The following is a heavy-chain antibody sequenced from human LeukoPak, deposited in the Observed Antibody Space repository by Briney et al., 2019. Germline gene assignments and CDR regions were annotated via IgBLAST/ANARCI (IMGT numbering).Heavy chain of an antibody. CDR3: ARAYYYDSSGYYPVLSY. CDR2: INPSGGST. D-gene: IGHD3-22*01. CDR1: GYTFTSYY. V-gene: IGHV1-46*01. J-gene: IGHJ4*02. Sequence: ASVKVSCKASGYTFTSYYMHWVRQAPGQGLEWMGLINPSGGSTSYAQKFQGRVTMTRDTSTSTVYMELSSLRSEDTAVYYCARAYYYDSSGYYPVLSYWGQGTLVTVSS.